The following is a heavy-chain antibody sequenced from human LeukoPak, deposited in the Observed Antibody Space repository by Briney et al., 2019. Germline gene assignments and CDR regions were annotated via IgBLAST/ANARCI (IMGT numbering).Heavy chain of an antibody. CDR2: INPSGGST. D-gene: IGHD3-9*01. CDR1: GDTFTGYY. CDR3: ARDLDILTGYYKPNNWFDP. Sequence: GASVKVSCKASGDTFTGYYMHWVRQAPGQGLEWMGIINPSGGSTSYAQKFQDRVTMTRDTSTSTVYMELSSLRSEDTAVYYCARDLDILTGYYKPNNWFDPWGQGTLVTVSS. V-gene: IGHV1-46*01. J-gene: IGHJ5*02.